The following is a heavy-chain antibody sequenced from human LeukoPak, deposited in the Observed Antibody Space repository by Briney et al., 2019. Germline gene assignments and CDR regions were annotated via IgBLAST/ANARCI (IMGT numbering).Heavy chain of an antibody. CDR2: INPESTTI. Sequence: GRSLRLSCAASAFTSSSFWIHWVRHVPGKGLVWVARINPESTTIIYADSVKGRFTISRDNARNTLYLQMNSLRVEDTAIYYCVKDHTGEQDKWGQGTLVTVSS. J-gene: IGHJ4*02. CDR3: VKDHTGEQDK. CDR1: AFTSSSFW. D-gene: IGHD1-1*01. V-gene: IGHV3-74*01.